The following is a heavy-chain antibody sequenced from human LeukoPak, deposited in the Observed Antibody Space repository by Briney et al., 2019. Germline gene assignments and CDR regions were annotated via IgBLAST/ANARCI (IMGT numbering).Heavy chain of an antibody. CDR1: GYTFTSYG. D-gene: IGHD4/OR15-4a*01. V-gene: IGHV1-18*01. Sequence: ASVKVSCKASGYTFTSYGISWVRQAPGQGLEWMGWISAYDGNTNYAQKLQGRVTMTTDTSTSTAYMELRSLRSDDTAVYYCARDRAPGLRSAFDIWGQGTMVTVSS. CDR3: ARDRAPGLRSAFDI. CDR2: ISAYDGNT. J-gene: IGHJ3*02.